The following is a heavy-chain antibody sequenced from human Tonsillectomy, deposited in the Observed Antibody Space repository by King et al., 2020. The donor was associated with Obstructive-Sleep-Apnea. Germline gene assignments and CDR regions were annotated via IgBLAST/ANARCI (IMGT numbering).Heavy chain of an antibody. CDR1: GFTFSTYW. Sequence: VQLVESGGGLVQPGGSLRLSCAASGFTFSTYWMSWVRQAPGKGLEWVANIKQDGSDKYYVDSVKGRFALSRENAKNSLYLQMNSLRAEDTAMYYCARTDTSSAQIAFDIWGQGTMVTVSS. V-gene: IGHV3-7*01. CDR3: ARTDTSSAQIAFDI. J-gene: IGHJ3*02. CDR2: IKQDGSDK. D-gene: IGHD6-13*01.